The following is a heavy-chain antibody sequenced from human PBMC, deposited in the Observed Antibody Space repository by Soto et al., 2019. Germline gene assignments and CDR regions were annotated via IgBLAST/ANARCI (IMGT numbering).Heavy chain of an antibody. D-gene: IGHD2-8*01. Sequence: PGGSLRLSCAASGFTFSDYYMSWIRQAPGKGLEWVSYISSSSSYTNYADSVKGRFTISRDNAKNSLYLQMNSLRAEDTAVYYCAKGLFNGPFYYYYGMDVWGQGTTVTVSS. CDR2: ISSSSSYT. J-gene: IGHJ6*02. CDR1: GFTFSDYY. CDR3: AKGLFNGPFYYYYGMDV. V-gene: IGHV3-11*05.